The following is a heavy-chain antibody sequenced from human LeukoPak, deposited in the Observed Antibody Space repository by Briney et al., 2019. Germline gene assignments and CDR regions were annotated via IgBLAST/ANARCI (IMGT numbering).Heavy chain of an antibody. CDR1: GYTFTVYY. J-gene: IGHJ4*02. Sequence: ASVTVSCTASGYTFTVYYMHWVRQAPGQGLEWMGWINPNSGGTNYAQKFQGWVTMTRDTSISTAYMELSRLRSDDTAVYYCARGVPAADHFDYWGQGTLVTASS. CDR2: INPNSGGT. CDR3: ARGVPAADHFDY. V-gene: IGHV1-2*04. D-gene: IGHD2-2*01.